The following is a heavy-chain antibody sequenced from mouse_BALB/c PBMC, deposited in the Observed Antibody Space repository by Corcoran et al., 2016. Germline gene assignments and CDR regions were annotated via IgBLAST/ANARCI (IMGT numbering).Heavy chain of an antibody. CDR2: INTYPEEP. CDR1: GYTFTNFG. D-gene: IGHD2-3*01. Sequence: QIQLVQSGPELKKPGETVKISCKASGYTFTNFGVIWVKKAPGTGLKYMGWINTYPEEPTYADDFKGRFAFSLETSASTAYLQINNLKNEDTATYFCARWGYYSLDFWGQGTTLTVSS. CDR3: ARWGYYSLDF. V-gene: IGHV9-3-1*01. J-gene: IGHJ2*01.